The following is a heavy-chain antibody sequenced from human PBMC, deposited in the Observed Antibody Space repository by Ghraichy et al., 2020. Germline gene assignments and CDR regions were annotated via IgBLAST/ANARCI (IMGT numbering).Heavy chain of an antibody. J-gene: IGHJ4*02. Sequence: ASVKVSCKASGYTFTGYYMHWERQAPGQGLEWMGRINPNSGGTNYAQKFQGRVTMTRDTSISTAYMELSRLRSDDTVVYYCAREMGGSGSYVFDYWGQGTLVTVSS. CDR3: AREMGGSGSYVFDY. D-gene: IGHD3-10*01. CDR1: GYTFTGYY. V-gene: IGHV1-2*05. CDR2: INPNSGGT.